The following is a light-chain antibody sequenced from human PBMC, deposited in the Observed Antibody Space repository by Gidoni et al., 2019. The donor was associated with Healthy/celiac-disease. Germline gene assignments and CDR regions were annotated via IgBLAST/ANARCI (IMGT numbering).Light chain of an antibody. J-gene: IGKJ2*01. CDR2: GAS. CDR3: QQYGSSYT. Sequence: EIVLTQSPGTLSLSPGERATLSCRASQSVSSSYLAWYQQKPGQAPRLLIYGASSRATGIPDRLSGSGSGTDFTITISRLEPEDFAVYYCQQYGSSYTFGQGTKLEIK. CDR1: QSVSSSY. V-gene: IGKV3-20*01.